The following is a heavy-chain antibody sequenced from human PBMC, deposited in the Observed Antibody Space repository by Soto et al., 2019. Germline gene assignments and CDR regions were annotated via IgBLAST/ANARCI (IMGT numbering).Heavy chain of an antibody. CDR1: GYTFTSYG. CDR3: ARDTDCSGGSCYSAVIGDLFDP. J-gene: IGHJ5*02. CDR2: ISAYNGNT. D-gene: IGHD2-15*01. V-gene: IGHV1-18*01. Sequence: GASVKVSCKASGYTFTSYGISWVRQAPGQGLEWMGWISAYNGNTNYAQKLQGRVTMTTDTSTSTAYMELRSLRSDDTAVYYCARDTDCSGGSCYSAVIGDLFDPWAQGTLVTVSS.